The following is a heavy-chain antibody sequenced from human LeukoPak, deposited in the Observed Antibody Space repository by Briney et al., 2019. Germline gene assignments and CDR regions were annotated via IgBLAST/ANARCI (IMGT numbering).Heavy chain of an antibody. J-gene: IGHJ3*02. D-gene: IGHD3-10*01. CDR1: GGIFSSYA. CDR2: IIPIFGTA. Sequence: SVKVSCKASGGIFSSYAISWVRQAPGQGLEWLGGIIPIFGTANYAQKFQGRVTITADKSTSTAYMELSSLRSEDTAVYYCASERGRDDAFDIWGQGTMVTVSS. V-gene: IGHV1-69*06. CDR3: ASERGRDDAFDI.